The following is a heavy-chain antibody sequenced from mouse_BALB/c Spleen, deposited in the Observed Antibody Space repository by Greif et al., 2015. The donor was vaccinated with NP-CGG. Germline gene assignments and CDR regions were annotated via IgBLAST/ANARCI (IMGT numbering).Heavy chain of an antibody. V-gene: IGHV1-54*01. CDR2: INPGSGGT. D-gene: IGHD2-1*01. CDR1: GYAFSNYL. Sequence: QVQLQQPGAELVRPGTSVKVSCKASGYAFSNYLVEWVKQRPGQGLEWIGVINPGSGGTNYNEKFKGKATLTADKSSSTAYMQLSSLTSDDSAFYFCAGDGKGNWCVMDYWGQGSSVTVSS. CDR3: AGDGKGNWCVMDY. J-gene: IGHJ4*01.